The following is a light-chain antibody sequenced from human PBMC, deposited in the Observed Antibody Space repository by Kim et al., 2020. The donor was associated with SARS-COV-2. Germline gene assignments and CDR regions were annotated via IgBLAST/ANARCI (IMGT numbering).Light chain of an antibody. CDR3: NSRDISINLVV. J-gene: IGLJ2*01. CDR1: SLRNYY. Sequence: SSELTQDPAVSVALGQTVRITCQGDSLRNYYASWYQQKPGQAPVLVIYGKNNRPSGIPDRFSGSRSGNTASLTITGAQAGDEADYYCNSRDISINLVVFG. CDR2: GKN. V-gene: IGLV3-19*01.